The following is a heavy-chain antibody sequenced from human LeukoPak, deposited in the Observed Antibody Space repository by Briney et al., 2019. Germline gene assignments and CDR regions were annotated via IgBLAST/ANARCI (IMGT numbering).Heavy chain of an antibody. CDR1: GLTFGRHW. Sequence: AGGPLRLSCAASGLTFGRHWMSWVRQAPGKGPEWVANIKQDGSVKYYVDSVKGRFTISRDNAKNSLYLQMNSLRAEDTAVYYCANQWVQLWSPFDYWGQGTLVTVSS. J-gene: IGHJ4*02. CDR3: ANQWVQLWSPFDY. D-gene: IGHD5-18*01. CDR2: IKQDGSVK. V-gene: IGHV3-7*01.